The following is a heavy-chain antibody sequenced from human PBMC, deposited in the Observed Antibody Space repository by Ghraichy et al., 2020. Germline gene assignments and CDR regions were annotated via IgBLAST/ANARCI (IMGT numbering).Heavy chain of an antibody. CDR2: IIPVFGTT. Sequence: SVQVSCKTSGGSIRSHAITWVRQAPGQGLEWLGAIIPVFGTTDYAPKFQGRVTITADESTDTAYMELSRLRSEDTAIYYCATPYYYDSSAYWGQGTQVTVS. CDR1: GGSIRSHA. J-gene: IGHJ4*02. CDR3: ATPYYYDSSAY. V-gene: IGHV1-69*13. D-gene: IGHD3-22*01.